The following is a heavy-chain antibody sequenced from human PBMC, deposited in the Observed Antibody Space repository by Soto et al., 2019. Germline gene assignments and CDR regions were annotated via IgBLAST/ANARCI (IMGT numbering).Heavy chain of an antibody. V-gene: IGHV5-51*01. CDR2: IYPGDSDT. CDR1: GYSFTSYW. CDR3: ARRVSLAGNSIDY. Sequence: GESLNISCKGSGYSFTSYWIGWVRQMPGKGLEWMGIIYPGDSDTRYGPSFQGQVTISADKSISTAYLQWSSLKASDTAMYYCARRVSLAGNSIDYWGQGTLVTVSS. D-gene: IGHD6-19*01. J-gene: IGHJ4*02.